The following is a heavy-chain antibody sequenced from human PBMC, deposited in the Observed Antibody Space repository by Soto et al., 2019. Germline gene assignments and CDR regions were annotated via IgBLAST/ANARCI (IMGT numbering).Heavy chain of an antibody. D-gene: IGHD5-12*01. CDR3: ARDSDLGTRRDGYNSGTPRGGFDY. CDR2: ISYDGSNK. V-gene: IGHV3-30-3*01. CDR1: GFTFSSYA. Sequence: QVQLVESGGGVVQPGRSLRLSCAASGFTFSSYAMHWVRQAPGKGLEWVAVISYDGSNKYYADSVKGRFTISRDNSKNTLYLQMNSLRAEDTAVYYCARDSDLGTRRDGYNSGTPRGGFDYWGQGTLVTVSS. J-gene: IGHJ4*02.